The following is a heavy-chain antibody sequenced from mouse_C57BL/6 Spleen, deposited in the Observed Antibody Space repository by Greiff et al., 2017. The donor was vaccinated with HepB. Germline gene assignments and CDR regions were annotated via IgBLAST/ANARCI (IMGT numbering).Heavy chain of an antibody. CDR2: IDPSDSET. J-gene: IGHJ3*01. CDR3: ARSSTTVVATPFAY. CDR1: GYTFTSYW. Sequence: QLQQSGAELVRPGSSVKLSCKASGYTFTSYWMHWVKQRPIQGLEWIGNIDPSDSETHYNQKFKDKATLTVDKSSSTAYMQLSSLTSEDSAVYYCARSSTTVVATPFAYWGQGTRVTVAA. V-gene: IGHV1-52*01. D-gene: IGHD1-1*01.